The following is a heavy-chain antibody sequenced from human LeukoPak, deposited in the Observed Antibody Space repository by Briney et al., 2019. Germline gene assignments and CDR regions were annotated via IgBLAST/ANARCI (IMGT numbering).Heavy chain of an antibody. CDR3: ARYYGSGSYYTDY. V-gene: IGHV3-66*01. D-gene: IGHD3-10*01. CDR2: IYSGGNT. CDR1: GFTVSNNY. Sequence: GGSLRLSCAVSGFTVSNNYITWVRKAPGKGLEWVSAIYSGGNTYYADSVKARFTISRDNSKNTVYLQMNSLRAEDTAVYYCARYYGSGSYYTDYWGQGTLVTVSS. J-gene: IGHJ4*02.